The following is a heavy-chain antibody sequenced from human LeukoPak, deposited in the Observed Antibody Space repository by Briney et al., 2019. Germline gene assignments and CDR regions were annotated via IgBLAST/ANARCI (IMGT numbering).Heavy chain of an antibody. CDR2: IKYDGSNE. J-gene: IGHJ4*02. V-gene: IGHV3-30*02. CDR3: AGSGSYYRPTPDY. Sequence: GGSLRLSCAGSGFTFSRYGMHWVRQAPGKGLEWVAFIKYDGSNEYYADSVKGRFTISRDNSKNTLYLQMNSLRAEDTAVYYCAGSGSYYRPTPDYWGQGTLVTVSS. D-gene: IGHD3-10*01. CDR1: GFTFSRYG.